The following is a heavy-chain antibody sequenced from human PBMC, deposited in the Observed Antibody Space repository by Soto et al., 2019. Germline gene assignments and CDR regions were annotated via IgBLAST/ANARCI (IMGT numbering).Heavy chain of an antibody. V-gene: IGHV3-23*01. CDR1: GFTFRGDA. CDR2: VSGSGEMT. J-gene: IGHJ4*02. D-gene: IGHD1-20*01. CDR3: ARSEMTYNWND. Sequence: EVQLLESGGDLVQPGGSLRLACVASGFTFRGDAMSWVRQAPGKGLEWVSSVSGSGEMTHYADAVKGRFTISRDNSKNMLYLQMERLRVEDTAVYYCARSEMTYNWNDWGQGTLVAVSS.